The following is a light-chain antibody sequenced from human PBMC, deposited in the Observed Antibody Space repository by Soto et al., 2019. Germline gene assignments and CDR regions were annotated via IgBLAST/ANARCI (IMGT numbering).Light chain of an antibody. CDR2: DAS. J-gene: IGKJ1*01. CDR1: QSISTS. V-gene: IGKV1-5*01. CDR3: QPYNSFSGT. Sequence: DIQMTQSPSTLSASVGDRVTITCRASQSISTSLAWYQQKPGKAPKLLISDASRLESGVPSSFSGSGSGTEFTLTISSLQPDDFATYYCQPYNSFSGTFGPGTKVDIK.